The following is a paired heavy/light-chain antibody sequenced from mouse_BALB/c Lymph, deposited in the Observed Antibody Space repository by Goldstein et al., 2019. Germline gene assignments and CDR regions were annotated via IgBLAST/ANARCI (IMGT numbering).Heavy chain of an antibody. CDR2: IWSGGST. V-gene: IGHV2-2*02. CDR3: ASLDSSGYGAMDY. CDR1: GFSLTSYG. J-gene: IGHJ4*01. Sequence: QVQLKQSGPGLVQPSQSLSITCTVSGFSLTSYGVHWVRQSPGKGLEWLGVIWSGGSTDYNAAFISRLSISKDNSKSQVFFKMNSLQANDTAIYYCASLDSSGYGAMDYWGQGTSVTVSS. D-gene: IGHD3-2*01.
Light chain of an antibody. CDR1: QSVSTSSYSY. J-gene: IGKJ1*01. Sequence: DIVLTQSPASLAVSLGQRATISCRASQSVSTSSYSYMHWYQQKPGQPPKLLIKYASNLESGVPARFSGSGSGTDFTLNIHPVEEEDTATYYCQHSWEIPWTFGGGTKLEIK. CDR2: YAS. CDR3: QHSWEIPWT. V-gene: IGKV3-7*01.